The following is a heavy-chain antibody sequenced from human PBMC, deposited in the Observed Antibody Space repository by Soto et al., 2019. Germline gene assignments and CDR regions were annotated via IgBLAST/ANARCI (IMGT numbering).Heavy chain of an antibody. Sequence: EVQLVETGGGLIQPGASLKLSCSVAGVTVSDSMSWVRQAPGKGLVCASFIHSDGSTHYTDSVRARFTISRDNSKNTLYLHMDRVRVNDAAVNVCAIDAGGPFHYWRQGTQVTVSS. D-gene: IGHD2-15*01. CDR3: AIDAGGPFHY. CDR1: GVTVSDS. V-gene: IGHV3-53*02. J-gene: IGHJ4*02. CDR2: IHSDGST.